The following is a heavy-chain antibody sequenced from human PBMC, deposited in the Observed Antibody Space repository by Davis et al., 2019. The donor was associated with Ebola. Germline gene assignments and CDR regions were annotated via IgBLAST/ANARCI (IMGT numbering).Heavy chain of an antibody. Sequence: PGGSLRLSCAASGFAFGSYFMNWVRQALGKGPEWVSGLWSGGLNTFYAGSVKGRFTVSRDNSRNRLYLQMNSLRVDDTAVYFCVKDPFADFHDGASWGQGTLVTVSS. CDR2: LWSGGLNT. CDR3: VKDPFADFHDGAS. V-gene: IGHV3-23*03. J-gene: IGHJ5*02. D-gene: IGHD4/OR15-4a*01. CDR1: GFAFGSYF.